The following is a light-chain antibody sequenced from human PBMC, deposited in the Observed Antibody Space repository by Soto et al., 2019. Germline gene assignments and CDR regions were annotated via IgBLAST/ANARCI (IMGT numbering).Light chain of an antibody. CDR2: GAS. V-gene: IGKV3-20*01. J-gene: IGKJ2*01. Sequence: EIVLTQSPGTLSLSPGERATLSCRASQSVTSTYLAWYQQRPGQAPRLLIYGASSRATGIPDRFRGSGSGTDFTLTISRLETEDFAVYYCQQYGRSLPYTFGQGTRLEIK. CDR1: QSVTSTY. CDR3: QQYGRSLPYT.